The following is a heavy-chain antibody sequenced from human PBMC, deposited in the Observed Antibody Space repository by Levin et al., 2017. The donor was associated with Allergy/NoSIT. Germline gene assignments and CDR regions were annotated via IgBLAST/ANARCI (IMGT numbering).Heavy chain of an antibody. CDR3: AREGGPGYHYYGMDV. Sequence: ASVKVSCAVSGFTVSNNYMSWVRQAPGKGLEWVSEIYGGGDTFYADGVKGRFTISRDVSKNTLYLQMNSLRAEDTAVYYCAREGGPGYHYYGMDVWGQGTAVTVSS. D-gene: IGHD1-14*01. J-gene: IGHJ6*02. CDR2: IYGGGDT. CDR1: GFTVSNNY. V-gene: IGHV3-53*01.